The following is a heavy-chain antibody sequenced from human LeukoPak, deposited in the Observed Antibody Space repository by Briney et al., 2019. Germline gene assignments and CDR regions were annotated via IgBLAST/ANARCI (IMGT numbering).Heavy chain of an antibody. D-gene: IGHD6-13*01. Sequence: KSSETLSLTCAVYGGSFSGYYWSWIRQPPGKGLEWIGEINHSGSTNYNPSLKSRVTISVDTSKNQFSLKLSSVTAADTAVYYCARGRSLYSSSWYGLPAYYMDVWGKGTTVTVSS. CDR3: ARGRSLYSSSWYGLPAYYMDV. CDR2: INHSGST. V-gene: IGHV4-34*01. CDR1: GGSFSGYY. J-gene: IGHJ6*03.